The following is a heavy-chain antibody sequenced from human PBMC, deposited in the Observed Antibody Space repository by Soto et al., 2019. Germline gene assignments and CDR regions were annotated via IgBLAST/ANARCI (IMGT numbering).Heavy chain of an antibody. CDR3: ARDRVTMLRGAPDALDI. Sequence: QVQLVESGGGVVQPGRSLRLSCAASGFTFSSYGMQWVRQAPGKGLEWVAVIWYDGSNEYYTDFVKGRFTISRDNSKNTLYLQMNSLRVEDTAVYYCARDRVTMLRGAPDALDIWGQGTMVTVSS. J-gene: IGHJ3*02. V-gene: IGHV3-33*01. CDR2: IWYDGSNE. CDR1: GFTFSSYG. D-gene: IGHD3-10*01.